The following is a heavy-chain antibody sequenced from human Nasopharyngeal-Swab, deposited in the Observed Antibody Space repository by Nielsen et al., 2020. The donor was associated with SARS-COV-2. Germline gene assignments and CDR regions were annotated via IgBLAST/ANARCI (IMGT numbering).Heavy chain of an antibody. CDR2: ISYDGSNK. CDR1: GFTFSSYA. D-gene: IGHD2-2*01. V-gene: IGHV3-30-3*01. CDR3: ARAEYCSSTSCYGALFDY. Sequence: GESLKISCAASGFTFSSYAMHWVRQAPGKGLEWVAVISYDGSNKYYADSVKGRSTIARDNSKNTLYLQMNSLRAEDTAVYYCARAEYCSSTSCYGALFDYWGQGTLVTVSS. J-gene: IGHJ4*02.